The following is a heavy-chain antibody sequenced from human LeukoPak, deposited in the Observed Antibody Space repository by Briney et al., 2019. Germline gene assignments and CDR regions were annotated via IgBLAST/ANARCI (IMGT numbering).Heavy chain of an antibody. CDR1: GFTFSSYW. V-gene: IGHV3-74*01. CDR2: IKTDGSNT. D-gene: IGHD1-26*01. J-gene: IGHJ4*02. CDR3: AKASGTYLYYFDY. Sequence: GGSLRLSCAASGFTFSSYWMHWVRQAPGKGLVWVSRIKTDGSNTNYADSVKGRFTISRDNSKNSLYLQMNSLRAEDTALYYCAKASGTYLYYFDYWGQGTLVTVSS.